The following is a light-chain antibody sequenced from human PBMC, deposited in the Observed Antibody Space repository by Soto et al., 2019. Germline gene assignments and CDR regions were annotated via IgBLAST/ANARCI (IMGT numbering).Light chain of an antibody. J-gene: IGKJ4*01. CDR3: QQYERYPPT. CDR2: SAS. Sequence: DIQMTQSPSTLSASVGDRVIITCRASQSVSGWLAWYRQKPGKAPELLIYSASTLETGVPSRFSGSGSGTDFTLTVSSLQREDFATYYCQQYERYPPTFGGGTKVEIK. V-gene: IGKV1-5*03. CDR1: QSVSGW.